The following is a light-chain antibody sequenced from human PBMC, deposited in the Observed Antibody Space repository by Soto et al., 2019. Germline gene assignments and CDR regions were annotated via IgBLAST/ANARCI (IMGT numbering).Light chain of an antibody. CDR2: GAS. V-gene: IGKV3-15*01. CDR3: QQRDIWPWT. J-gene: IGKJ1*01. CDR1: QSVSNN. Sequence: EIVLTQSPGTLSLSPGERATLSFRASQSVSNNYLAWYQQKPGQAPRLLIYGASTRATGIPARFSGSGSGTEFTLTISSLQSEDFAVYYCQQRDIWPWTFGQGTKVDIK.